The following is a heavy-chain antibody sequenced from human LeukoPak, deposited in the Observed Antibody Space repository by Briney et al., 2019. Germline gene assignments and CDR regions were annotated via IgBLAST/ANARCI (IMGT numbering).Heavy chain of an antibody. CDR1: GFTFSNYS. D-gene: IGHD3-16*01. Sequence: PGGSLRLSCAASGFTFSNYSINWVRQAPVTGLQYVSAISTNGSRTFYANSVKGRFTISRDNAKDTVYLQMSSLRAEDTALYYCAKASNYDYLWGSQQIGYYFDHWGRGILVTVSS. V-gene: IGHV3-64*01. CDR2: ISTNGSRT. J-gene: IGHJ4*02. CDR3: AKASNYDYLWGSQQIGYYFDH.